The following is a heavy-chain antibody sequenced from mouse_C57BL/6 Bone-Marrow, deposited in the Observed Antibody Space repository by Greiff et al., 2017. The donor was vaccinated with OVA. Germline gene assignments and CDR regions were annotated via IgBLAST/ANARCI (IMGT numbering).Heavy chain of an antibody. D-gene: IGHD4-1*01. CDR3: ARDTGTDWFAY. CDR2: ISYDGSN. Sequence: EVQLQESGPGLVKPSQSLSLTCSVTGYSITSGYYWNWIRQFPGNKLEWMGYISYDGSNNYNPSLKNRISITRDTSKNQFFLKLNSVTTEDTATYYCARDTGTDWFAYWGQGTLVTVSA. CDR1: GYSITSGYY. J-gene: IGHJ3*01. V-gene: IGHV3-6*01.